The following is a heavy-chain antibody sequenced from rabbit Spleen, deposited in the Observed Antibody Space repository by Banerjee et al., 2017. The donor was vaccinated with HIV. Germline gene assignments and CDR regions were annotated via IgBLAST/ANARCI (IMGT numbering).Heavy chain of an antibody. CDR2: IYTAGGST. CDR3: ARLSSGDFNL. CDR1: GFSFSDIYW. D-gene: IGHD1-1*01. V-gene: IGHV1S45*01. Sequence: EQLEESGGGLVKPDGSLTLTCTASGFSFSDIYWISWVRQAPGKGLEWIAYIYTAGGSTYYASWAKGRFTITRSTSLNTVTLQLNSLTAADTATYFSARLSSGDFNLWGPGTLVTVS. J-gene: IGHJ4*01.